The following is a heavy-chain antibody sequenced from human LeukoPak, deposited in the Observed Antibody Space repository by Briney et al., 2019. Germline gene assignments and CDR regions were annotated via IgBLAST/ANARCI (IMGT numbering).Heavy chain of an antibody. V-gene: IGHV5-51*01. CDR2: IYPGDSDT. Sequence: GESLKISCKGSGYSFTSYWIGWVRQMPGKGPEWMGIIYPGDSDTRYSPSFQGQVTISADKSISTAYLQWSSLKASDTAMYYCARGETMVRGFSGFDPWGQGTLVTVSS. CDR3: ARGETMVRGFSGFDP. CDR1: GYSFTSYW. J-gene: IGHJ5*02. D-gene: IGHD3-10*01.